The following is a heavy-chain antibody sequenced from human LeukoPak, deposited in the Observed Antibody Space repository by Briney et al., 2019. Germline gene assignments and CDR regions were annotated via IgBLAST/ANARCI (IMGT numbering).Heavy chain of an antibody. Sequence: ASVKVSCKASGYTFTSYDINWVRQATGQGLEWMGWMNPNSGNTGYAQKFQGRVTVTRTTSISTAYMELSSLRSEDTAVYYCARGDHYDFWRGLRVYGMDVWGQGTTVTVSS. CDR2: MNPNSGNT. CDR3: ARGDHYDFWRGLRVYGMDV. J-gene: IGHJ6*02. CDR1: GYTFTSYD. V-gene: IGHV1-8*01. D-gene: IGHD3-3*01.